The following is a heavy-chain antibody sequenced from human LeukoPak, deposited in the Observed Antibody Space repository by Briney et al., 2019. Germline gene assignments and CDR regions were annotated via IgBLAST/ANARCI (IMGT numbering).Heavy chain of an antibody. CDR2: ISYDGSNK. CDR1: GFTFSTHG. J-gene: IGHJ4*02. V-gene: IGHV3-30*18. Sequence: GGSLRLSCAASGFTFSTHGMHWVRQAPGKGLEWVAVISYDGSNKYYADSVKGRFTISRDNSKNTLYLQMNSLRAEDTAVYYCAKESAGYYGSGIDYWGQGTLVTVSS. CDR3: AKESAGYYGSGIDY. D-gene: IGHD3-10*01.